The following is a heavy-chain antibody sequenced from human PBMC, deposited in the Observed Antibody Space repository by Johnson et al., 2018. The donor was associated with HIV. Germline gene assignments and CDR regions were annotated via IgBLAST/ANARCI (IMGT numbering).Heavy chain of an antibody. J-gene: IGHJ3*02. CDR3: ARGGSSSWYGSKYYAFDI. CDR1: GFTVSSNY. CDR2: IYSGGST. Sequence: VQLMESGGGLVQPGWSLRLSCAASGFTVSSNYMSWVRQAPGKGLEWVSVIYSGGSTYYADSVKGRFTISRDNSKNTLYLQMNSLRAEDTAVYYCARGGSSSWYGSKYYAFDIWGQGTMVTVSS. D-gene: IGHD6-13*01. V-gene: IGHV3-66*01.